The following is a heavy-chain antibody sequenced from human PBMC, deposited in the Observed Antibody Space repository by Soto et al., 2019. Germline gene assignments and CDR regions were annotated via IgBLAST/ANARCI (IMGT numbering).Heavy chain of an antibody. CDR1: GFTFSDYT. Sequence: VQLVESGGGVVQPGRSLRLACEASGFTFSDYTLYWVRQAPGKGLEWLAGISKDGTKKDYADSVKGRFTISRDNFRNTFYLQMDSLRSEDTALYYCAREGTKDSFYYYGLDVWGPGTTVTVSS. CDR3: AREGTKDSFYYYGLDV. J-gene: IGHJ6*02. D-gene: IGHD5-18*01. V-gene: IGHV3-30-3*01. CDR2: ISKDGTKK.